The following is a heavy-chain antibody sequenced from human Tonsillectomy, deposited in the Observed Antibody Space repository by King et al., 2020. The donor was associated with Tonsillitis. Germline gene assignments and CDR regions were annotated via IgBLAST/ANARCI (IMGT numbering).Heavy chain of an antibody. CDR3: TRSQAGSNWFDP. CDR2: NDWDDEK. J-gene: IGHJ5*02. Sequence: TLKESGPALVKPTQTLTLTCTFSGFSLSTDEMRVSWVRQPPGRALEWFARNDWDDEKFYSTSLKTRLTISRDTPKNQVVLRMTNMDPGDTATYYCTRSQAGSNWFDPWGRGTLVTVSS. V-gene: IGHV2-70*04. CDR1: GFSLSTDEMR.